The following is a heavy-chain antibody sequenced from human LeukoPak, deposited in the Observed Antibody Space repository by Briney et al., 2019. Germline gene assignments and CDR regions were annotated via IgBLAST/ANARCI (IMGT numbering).Heavy chain of an antibody. CDR2: ISSSSSTI. CDR3: ARDPAATSSSSWYLGVRYYFDY. J-gene: IGHJ4*02. V-gene: IGHV3-48*02. D-gene: IGHD6-13*01. CDR1: GFTFSSYS. Sequence: GGSLRLSCVASGFTFSSYSMNWVRQAPGKGLEWVSYISSSSSTIYYADSVKGRFTISRDNAKNSLYLQVNSLRDEDTAVYYCARDPAATSSSSWYLGVRYYFDYWGQGTLVTVSS.